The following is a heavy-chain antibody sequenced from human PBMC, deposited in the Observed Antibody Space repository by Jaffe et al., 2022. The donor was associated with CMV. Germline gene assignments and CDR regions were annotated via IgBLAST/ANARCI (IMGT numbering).Heavy chain of an antibody. J-gene: IGHJ4*02. D-gene: IGHD3-16*01. V-gene: IGHV3-43*01. CDR2: ILWDGGAT. CDR3: VKDRPGGFDF. CDR1: GFSFGDFA. Sequence: EFQLVESGGVVVKPGGSLRLSCAASGFSFGDFAMHWVRQGPGKGLEWVSLILWDGGATYYADSVKGRFTISRDNGKNSLYLQMSSLTPEDTAIYYCVKDRPGGFDFWGQGTLVTVSS.